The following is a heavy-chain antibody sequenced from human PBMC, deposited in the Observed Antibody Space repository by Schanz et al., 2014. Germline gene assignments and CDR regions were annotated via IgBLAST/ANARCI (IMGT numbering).Heavy chain of an antibody. CDR3: VRHGNYEFWHGPTPQFEN. CDR1: GGSISTSSRY. Sequence: QLHLQESGPGLAKPSETLSLICSVSGGSISTSSRYWGWIRQSPGKGLEWLGSLIYTGKPHYNPAHKSKAPIPQAPPKTQFPLTLPAVTAADTAVYYCVRHGNYEFWHGPTPQFENWGQGTLVTVS. D-gene: IGHD3-3*01. CDR2: LIYTGKP. V-gene: IGHV4-39*01. J-gene: IGHJ4*02.